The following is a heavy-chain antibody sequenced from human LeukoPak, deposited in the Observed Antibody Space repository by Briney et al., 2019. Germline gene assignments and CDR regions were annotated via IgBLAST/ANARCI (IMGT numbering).Heavy chain of an antibody. CDR1: GYTFTSYG. V-gene: IGHV1-18*01. J-gene: IGHJ4*02. CDR3: ARAPETYYFDY. Sequence: GASVKVSCKASGYTFTSYGISWVRQAPGQGLEWMGWISAYNGNTNYAQKLQGRVTMTTDTSTSTAYMELSSLRSEDTAVYYCARAPETYYFDYWGQGTLVTVSS. CDR2: ISAYNGNT.